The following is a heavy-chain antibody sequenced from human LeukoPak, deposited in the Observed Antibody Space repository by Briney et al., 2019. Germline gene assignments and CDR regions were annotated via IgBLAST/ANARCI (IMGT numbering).Heavy chain of an antibody. CDR3: ARGTVTGHYSPLGY. CDR1: GFTFCTYA. J-gene: IGHJ4*02. D-gene: IGHD3-9*01. CDR2: IWYDGSDK. Sequence: GRSLRFSCAASGFTFCTYAMPWARQAPGKGLEWVAVIWYDGSDKYYADSVRGRFTISRDNSKNTVYLQMNSLRADDTAVYYCARGTVTGHYSPLGYWGQGTLVTVSS. V-gene: IGHV3-33*01.